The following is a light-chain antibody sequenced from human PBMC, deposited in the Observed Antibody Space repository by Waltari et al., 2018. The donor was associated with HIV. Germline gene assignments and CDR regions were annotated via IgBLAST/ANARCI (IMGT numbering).Light chain of an antibody. Sequence: EIVLTQSPGTLSLSPGDRATLSCRASQSVPRTFLAWYQQKRGQTPRLLIYGASSRADGIPDRFRGGWSGADFTLTIRRLEPEDFAVYYCLQYGSLPYSFGQGTNLEIK. J-gene: IGKJ2*03. V-gene: IGKV3-20*01. CDR3: LQYGSLPYS. CDR1: QSVPRTF. CDR2: GAS.